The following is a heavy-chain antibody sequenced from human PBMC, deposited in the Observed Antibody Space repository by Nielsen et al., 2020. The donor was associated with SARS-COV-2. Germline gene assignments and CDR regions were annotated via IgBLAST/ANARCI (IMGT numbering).Heavy chain of an antibody. D-gene: IGHD4-23*01. CDR3: GRDRYDSGGDHLDY. V-gene: IGHV3-33*01. CDR1: GFALATAA. J-gene: IGHJ4*02. Sequence: GESLKISCAASGFALATAAMHWVRQAPGKGLEWVAVLWFDGNNRYYADSVKGRFTTSRDDSKNTLYLLMNSLRADDTAVYYCGRDRYDSGGDHLDYWGQGTQVTVSS. CDR2: LWFDGNNR.